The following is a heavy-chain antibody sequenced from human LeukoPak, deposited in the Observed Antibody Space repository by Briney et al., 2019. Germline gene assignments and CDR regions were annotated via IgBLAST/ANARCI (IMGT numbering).Heavy chain of an antibody. Sequence: GGSLRLSCAPSGFTFSSSAMSWVRQAPGKGLYWVSAISGSGTGTYYADSVKGRFTISRDNSKNTLYLQMNSLRVEDTAVYYCAKEGGTGTRFDYWGQGTLVTVSS. V-gene: IGHV3-23*01. J-gene: IGHJ4*02. CDR3: AKEGGTGTRFDY. CDR2: ISGSGTGT. CDR1: GFTFSSSA. D-gene: IGHD1-7*01.